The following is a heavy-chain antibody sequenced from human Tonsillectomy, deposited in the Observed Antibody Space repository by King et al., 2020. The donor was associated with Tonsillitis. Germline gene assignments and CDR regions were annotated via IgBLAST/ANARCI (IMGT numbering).Heavy chain of an antibody. J-gene: IGHJ4*02. D-gene: IGHD1-26*01. CDR1: GASFSGYY. V-gene: IGHV4-34*01. CDR3: AKVPKSDSGRFDS. CDR2: INHSGSTT. Sequence: VQLQQWGAGLLKPSETLSLTCAVYGASFSGYYWSWIRQPPGKGLEWIGEINHSGSTTKYNPSLKSRVTISADTSKNQFSLKLISVTAADTAVYYCAKVPKSDSGRFDSRGQGSLVTVSS.